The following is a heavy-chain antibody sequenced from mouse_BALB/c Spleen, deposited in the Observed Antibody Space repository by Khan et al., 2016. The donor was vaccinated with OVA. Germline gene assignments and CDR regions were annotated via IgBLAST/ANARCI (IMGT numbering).Heavy chain of an antibody. V-gene: IGHV2-9*02. Sequence: QVQLKQSGPGLVAPSQSLSITCTVSGFSLTSYSIHWVRQPLGKGLVWLGIIWADGNTNYNSALMSRLSISKDNPKSQVFLKMNSLQTDDTAVDYCARRDDCCPEWYFDVWGAGTTGTVSS. J-gene: IGHJ1*01. CDR3: ARRDDCCPEWYFDV. CDR2: IWADGNT. CDR1: GFSLTSYS. D-gene: IGHD2-3*01.